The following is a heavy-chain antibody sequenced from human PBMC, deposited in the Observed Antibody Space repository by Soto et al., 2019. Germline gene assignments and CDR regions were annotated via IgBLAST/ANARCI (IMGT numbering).Heavy chain of an antibody. J-gene: IGHJ6*02. CDR1: GFTFSSYA. Sequence: EVQLLESGGGLVQPGGSLRLSCAASGFTFSSYAMSWVRQAPGKGLEWVSAISGSGGSTYYADSVKGRFTISRDNSKNTLYLQMNSLRAEDTAVYYCAKAPEGGSGYPPWGYYYYGMDVWGQGTTVTVSS. CDR2: ISGSGGST. CDR3: AKAPEGGSGYPPWGYYYYGMDV. V-gene: IGHV3-23*01. D-gene: IGHD3-3*01.